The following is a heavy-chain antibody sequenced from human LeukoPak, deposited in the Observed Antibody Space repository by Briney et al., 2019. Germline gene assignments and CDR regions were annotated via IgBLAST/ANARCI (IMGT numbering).Heavy chain of an antibody. CDR3: ATDRLTGYFDY. V-gene: IGHV4-34*01. CDR2: INHSGST. D-gene: IGHD7-27*01. Sequence: SETLSLTCAVYGESFSAYYWSWIRQAPGKGLEWIGEINHSGSTNYNPSLKSRVTISVDTSKNQFSLKLSSVTAADTAVYYCATDRLTGYFDYWGQGTLVTVSS. J-gene: IGHJ4*02. CDR1: GESFSAYY.